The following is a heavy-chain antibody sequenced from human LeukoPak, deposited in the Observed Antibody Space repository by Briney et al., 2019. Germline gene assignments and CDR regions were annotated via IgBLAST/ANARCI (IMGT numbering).Heavy chain of an antibody. D-gene: IGHD2-2*01. CDR2: INHSGST. V-gene: IGHV4-34*01. J-gene: IGHJ3*02. Sequence: SETLSLTCAVYGGSFSGYYWSWIRRPPGKGLEWIGEINHSGSTNYNPSLKSRVTISADTSKNQFSLKLSSVTAADTAVYYCARGFRAYCSSTSCYGAFDIWGQGTMVTVSS. CDR3: ARGFRAYCSSTSCYGAFDI. CDR1: GGSFSGYY.